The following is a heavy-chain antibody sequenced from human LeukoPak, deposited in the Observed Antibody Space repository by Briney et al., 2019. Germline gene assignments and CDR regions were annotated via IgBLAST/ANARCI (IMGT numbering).Heavy chain of an antibody. D-gene: IGHD4-17*01. CDR3: ARPTGRATVPHY. CDR1: GFTFSSHW. Sequence: GGSLRLSCAASGFTFSSHWMSWVRQAPGKGLEWVANIKQHGSEKYYVDSVKGRFTISRDNAKNSLYLQMNSLRAEDTAVYYCARPTGRATVPHYWGQGTLVTVSS. J-gene: IGHJ4*02. CDR2: IKQHGSEK. V-gene: IGHV3-7*01.